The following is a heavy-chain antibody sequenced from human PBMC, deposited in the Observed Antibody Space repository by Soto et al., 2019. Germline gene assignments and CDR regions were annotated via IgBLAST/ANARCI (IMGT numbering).Heavy chain of an antibody. Sequence: SETLSLTCTVSGASISGYYWSWIRKSAGKGLEWIGRIYATGTTDYNPSLKCRVMMSVDTCKKQFSLRLRSVTAADPAVYYCVRDGTKTLRDWFDPWGQGISVTVSS. CDR2: IYATGTT. J-gene: IGHJ5*02. CDR3: VRDGTKTLRDWFDP. D-gene: IGHD1-1*01. V-gene: IGHV4-4*07. CDR1: GASISGYY.